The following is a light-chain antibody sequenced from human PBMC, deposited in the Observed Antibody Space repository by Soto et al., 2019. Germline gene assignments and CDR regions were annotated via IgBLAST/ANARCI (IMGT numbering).Light chain of an antibody. CDR3: GVWDHSVIAGA. J-gene: IGLJ3*02. V-gene: IGLV1-51*02. Sequence: QSVLTQPPSVSAAPGQGVTISCSGTCSNIGKNYVSWYQHLPGTAPKLLIYENSKRPSGIPDRFSGSKSGTSATLAITDLQTGDEADYYCGVWDHSVIAGAFGGGTKLTVL. CDR1: CSNIGKNY. CDR2: ENS.